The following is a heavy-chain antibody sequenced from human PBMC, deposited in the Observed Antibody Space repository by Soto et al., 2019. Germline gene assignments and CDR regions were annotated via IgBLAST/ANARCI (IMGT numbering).Heavy chain of an antibody. CDR2: IAGSGRT. CDR1: GGSITSGGYF. Sequence: QVQLQESGPGLVKPSQTLSLTCTVSGGSITSGGYFWSWIRQQPGKGPAGIGYIAGSGRTYYNPSLKRPLNMSGGTYKKQFYLNLSSGTAADTAVDYCATLFKYYDSCGYAGYYFAYWGPGTLVTVSS. D-gene: IGHD3-22*01. V-gene: IGHV4-31*01. CDR3: ATLFKYYDSCGYAGYYFAY. J-gene: IGHJ4*02.